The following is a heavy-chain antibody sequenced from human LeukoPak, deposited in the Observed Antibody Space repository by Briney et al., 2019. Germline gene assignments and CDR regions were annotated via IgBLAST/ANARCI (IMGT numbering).Heavy chain of an antibody. CDR2: IYYSGSI. CDR3: ARHYYDSSGYYWAYYYGMDV. D-gene: IGHD3-22*01. V-gene: IGHV4-59*08. CDR1: GGSISSYY. J-gene: IGHJ6*02. Sequence: SETLSLTCTVSGGSISSYYWSWIRQPPGKGLEWMGYIYYSGSINYNPSLKSRVSISVDTSKNQFSLKLSSVTAADTAVYYCARHYYDSSGYYWAYYYGMDVWGQGTTVTVSS.